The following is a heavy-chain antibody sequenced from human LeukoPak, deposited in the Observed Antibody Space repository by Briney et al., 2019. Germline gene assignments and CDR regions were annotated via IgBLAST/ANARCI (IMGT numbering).Heavy chain of an antibody. CDR3: ARLGRIAVAGVIDY. CDR2: IYYSGST. CDR1: GGSISHYY. D-gene: IGHD6-19*01. Sequence: PSETLSLTCTVSGGSISHYYWSWIRQPPGKGLEWIGYIYYSGSTNYNPSLKSRVTISVDTSKNQFSLKLSSVTAADTAVYYCARLGRIAVAGVIDYWGQGTLVTVSS. V-gene: IGHV4-59*08. J-gene: IGHJ4*02.